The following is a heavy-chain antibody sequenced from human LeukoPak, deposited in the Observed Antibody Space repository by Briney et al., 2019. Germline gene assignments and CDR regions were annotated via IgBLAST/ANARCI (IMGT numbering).Heavy chain of an antibody. D-gene: IGHD3-3*01. V-gene: IGHV4-34*01. CDR1: GGSFSGYY. CDR3: ASRYYDFWSGYSDHMESDY. J-gene: IGHJ4*02. Sequence: SETLSLTCAVYGGSFSGYYWSCIRQPPGKGLEWIGEINHSGSTNYNPSLKSRVTISVDTSKNQFSLKLSSVTAADTAVYYCASRYYDFWSGYSDHMESDYWGQGTLVTVSS. CDR2: INHSGST.